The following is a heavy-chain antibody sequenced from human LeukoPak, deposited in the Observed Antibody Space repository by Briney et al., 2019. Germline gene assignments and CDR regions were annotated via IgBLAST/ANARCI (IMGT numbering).Heavy chain of an antibody. Sequence: ASVKVSCKASGYTFTGYYMHWVRQAPGQGLEWMGWISAYNGNTNYAQKLQGRVTMTTDTSTSTAYMELRSLRSDDTAVYYCAREEIAAAGTNYWGQGTLVTVSS. CDR2: ISAYNGNT. J-gene: IGHJ4*02. CDR3: AREEIAAAGTNY. CDR1: GYTFTGYY. D-gene: IGHD6-13*01. V-gene: IGHV1-18*04.